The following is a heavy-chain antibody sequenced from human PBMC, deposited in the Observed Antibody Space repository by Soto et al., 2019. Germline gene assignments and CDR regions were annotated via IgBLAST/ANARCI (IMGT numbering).Heavy chain of an antibody. J-gene: IGHJ1*01. Sequence: QVQLQESGTGLVNPSETLSLTCTVSGGSINGYYWSWIRQPPGKGLEWIGYIYYSGSTNYNPSLKSRVSMSVDTSKNQFSLNLNSVTAADTAVYYCARYQQYYEHWGQGTLVTVSS. CDR1: GGSINGYY. CDR3: ARYQQYYEH. V-gene: IGHV4-59*08. CDR2: IYYSGST.